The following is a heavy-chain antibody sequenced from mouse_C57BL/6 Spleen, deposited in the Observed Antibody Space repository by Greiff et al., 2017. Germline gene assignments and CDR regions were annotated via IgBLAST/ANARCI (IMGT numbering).Heavy chain of an antibody. CDR1: GFTFSDYY. D-gene: IGHD2-1*01. Sequence: EVKLMESEGGLVQPGSSMKLSCTASGFTFSDYYMAWVRQVPEKGLEWVANINYDGSSTYYLDSLKSRFIISRDNAKNILYLQMSSLKSEDTATYYCARGGIYYGKYYAMDYWGQGTSVTVSS. CDR2: INYDGSST. J-gene: IGHJ4*01. CDR3: ARGGIYYGKYYAMDY. V-gene: IGHV5-16*01.